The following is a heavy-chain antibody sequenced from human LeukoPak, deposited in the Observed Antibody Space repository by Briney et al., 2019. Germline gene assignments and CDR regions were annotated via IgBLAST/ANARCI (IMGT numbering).Heavy chain of an antibody. CDR3: AKGPMDSSNYFFDY. CDR2: ITGSGVDT. V-gene: IGHV3-23*01. CDR1: GFTFSSHA. Sequence: EAGGSLILSCAASGFTFSSHAMSWVRQAPGKGLEWVSVITGSGVDTYYAGSVKGRFTISRDNSKHTLYVQMNSLGAEDTANNYCAKGPMDSSNYFFDYWGPGTLVTVSP. D-gene: IGHD4-11*01. J-gene: IGHJ4*02.